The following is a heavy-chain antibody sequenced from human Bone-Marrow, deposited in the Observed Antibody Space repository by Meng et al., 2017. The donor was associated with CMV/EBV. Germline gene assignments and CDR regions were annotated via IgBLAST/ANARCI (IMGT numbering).Heavy chain of an antibody. CDR1: GGSISSYY. Sequence: SETLSLTCTVSGGSISSYYWSWIRQPPGKGLEWIGYIYYSGSTNYNPPLKSRVTISVDTSKNQFSLKLSPVTAADTAVYYCARVRSSSWYYFDYWGQGTRVTVAS. CDR2: IYYSGST. J-gene: IGHJ4*02. D-gene: IGHD6-13*01. CDR3: ARVRSSSWYYFDY. V-gene: IGHV4-59*01.